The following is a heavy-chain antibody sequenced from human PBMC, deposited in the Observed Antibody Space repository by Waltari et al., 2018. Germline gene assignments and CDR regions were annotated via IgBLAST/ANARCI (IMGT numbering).Heavy chain of an antibody. J-gene: IGHJ6*02. Sequence: EVQLLESGGGSVQAGGSLRLSCAASGFTFGSYAISWVRQARVQGLEWVSAISGSGGSTYYADSVKGRFTISRDNSKNTLYLQMNSLRAEDTAVYYCAKDKIAAAAPTFYYYYGMDVWGQGTTVTVSS. CDR3: AKDKIAAAAPTFYYYYGMDV. CDR2: ISGSGGST. D-gene: IGHD6-13*01. V-gene: IGHV3-23*01. CDR1: GFTFGSYA.